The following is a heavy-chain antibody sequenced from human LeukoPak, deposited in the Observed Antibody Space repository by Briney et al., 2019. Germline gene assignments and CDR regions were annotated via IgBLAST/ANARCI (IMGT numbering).Heavy chain of an antibody. CDR3: GGFTSGWYDY. Sequence: GGCLRLSCAASGFTFSSYTMGWVRQAPGKGLEWVSGISGSSDHTDYEDSVKGRFTISRDNSKNTVYLQMNSLRADDTAVYDCGGFTSGWYDYWGQGILVTVSS. CDR2: ISGSSDHT. CDR1: GFTFSSYT. V-gene: IGHV3-23*01. D-gene: IGHD6-19*01. J-gene: IGHJ4*02.